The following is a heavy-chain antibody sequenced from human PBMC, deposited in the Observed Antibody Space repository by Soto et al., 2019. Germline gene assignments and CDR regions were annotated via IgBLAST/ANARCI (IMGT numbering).Heavy chain of an antibody. CDR1: GFTFSNAW. Sequence: EVQLVESGGGLVKPGGSLRLSCAASGFTFSNAWMYWVRQAAGKGLEWVGRIKAKTGGGTADYAAPVKGRFTISRDDSESMLYLEMNSLKTEDTGVYYCTTLDAWGQGTLVTVSS. V-gene: IGHV3-15*07. CDR2: IKAKTGGGTA. J-gene: IGHJ5*02. CDR3: TTLDA.